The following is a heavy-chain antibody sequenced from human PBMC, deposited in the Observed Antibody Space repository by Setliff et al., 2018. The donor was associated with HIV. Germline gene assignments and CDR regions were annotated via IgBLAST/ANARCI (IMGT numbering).Heavy chain of an antibody. CDR1: GYSFTSLG. Sequence: RASVKVSCKASGYSFTSLGLTWVRQAPGQGLEWMGWINTHTGNPTYAQGFTGRFVFSLDTSVSTAYLQISSLKPEDTGVYYCARVRNWSDYWGQGTLVTVSS. CDR3: ARVRNWSDY. V-gene: IGHV7-4-1*02. J-gene: IGHJ4*02. CDR2: INTHTGNP.